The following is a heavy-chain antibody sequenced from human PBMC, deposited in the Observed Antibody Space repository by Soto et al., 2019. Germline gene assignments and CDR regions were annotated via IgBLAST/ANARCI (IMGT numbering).Heavy chain of an antibody. CDR3: TRDASRDSSARGWFDP. CDR1: GCTFRSFT. V-gene: IGHV3-21*01. D-gene: IGHD6-13*01. Sequence: GSRLLACSASGCTFRSFTRNWVRQAPGKGLEWVSTISSNSADRYYTDALRRRFTISRDNAKNSLHLQMNSPRAEDTAVYYCTRDASRDSSARGWFDPWGPGTLVTVYS. CDR2: ISSNSADR. J-gene: IGHJ5*02.